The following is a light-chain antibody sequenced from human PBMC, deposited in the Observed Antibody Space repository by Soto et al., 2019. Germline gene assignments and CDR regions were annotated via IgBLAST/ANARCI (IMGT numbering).Light chain of an antibody. J-gene: IGKJ2*01. CDR1: QGISSS. CDR2: AAS. Sequence: DIQMTQSPSATSASVGDRVTITCRASQGISSSLAWFQQKPGKVPKRLIYAASGLQGGVPSRLNDSVSVTEFPLTISRLQSEDFATYSCLLHYRFPYTFGQGTKLEL. CDR3: LLHYRFPYT. V-gene: IGKV1-17*03.